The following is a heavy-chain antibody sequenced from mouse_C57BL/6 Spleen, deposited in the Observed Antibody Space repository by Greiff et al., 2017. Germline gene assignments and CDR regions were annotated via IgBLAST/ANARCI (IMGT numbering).Heavy chain of an antibody. J-gene: IGHJ4*01. Sequence: VQLQQSGAELVKPGASVKLSCTASGFNIKDYYMHWVKQRTEQGLEWIGRIDPEDGATKYDPKFQGKATITVDTSSNTAYLQLSSLTSEDTAVYYCARGEGNYSMDYWGQGTSVTVSS. CDR3: ARGEGNYSMDY. V-gene: IGHV14-2*01. CDR2: IDPEDGAT. CDR1: GFNIKDYY.